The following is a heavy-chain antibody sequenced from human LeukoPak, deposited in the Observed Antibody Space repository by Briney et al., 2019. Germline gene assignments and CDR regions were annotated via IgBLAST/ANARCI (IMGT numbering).Heavy chain of an antibody. V-gene: IGHV3-7*01. Sequence: SGGSLRLSCAASGFTFSSYWMSWVRQAPGKGLEWVANIKQDGSEKYYVDSVKGRFTISRGNAKNSLYLQMNSLRAEDTAVYYCARAVPFYCSSTSCQNHDYYYYYMDVWGKGTTVTVSS. J-gene: IGHJ6*03. CDR3: ARAVPFYCSSTSCQNHDYYYYYMDV. D-gene: IGHD2-2*01. CDR2: IKQDGSEK. CDR1: GFTFSSYW.